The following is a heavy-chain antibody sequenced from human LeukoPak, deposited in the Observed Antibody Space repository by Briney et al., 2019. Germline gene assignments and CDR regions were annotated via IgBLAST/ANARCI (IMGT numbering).Heavy chain of an antibody. V-gene: IGHV4-34*01. J-gene: IGHJ6*02. Sequence: SETLSLTCAVYGGSFSGYYWSWIRQPPGKGLEWIGEINHSGSTNYNPSLKSRVTISVDTSKNQFSLKLSSVTAADTAVYYCARVTRRRYCSGGSCYSAPYPYYYYGMDVWGQGTTVTVSS. CDR2: INHSGST. CDR3: ARVTRRRYCSGGSCYSAPYPYYYYGMDV. D-gene: IGHD2-15*01. CDR1: GGSFSGYY.